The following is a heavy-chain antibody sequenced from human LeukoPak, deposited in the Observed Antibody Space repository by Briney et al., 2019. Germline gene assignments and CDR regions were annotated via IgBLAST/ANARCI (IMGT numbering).Heavy chain of an antibody. CDR1: GGTFSSYT. CDR3: ARGSSGSDYYYYGMDV. Sequence: GSSVKVSCKASGGTFSSYTISWVRQAPGQGLEWMGRIIPILGIANYAQMFQGRVTITADKSTSTAYMELSSLRSEDTAVYYCARGSSGSDYYYYGMDVWGQGTTVTVSS. CDR2: IIPILGIA. D-gene: IGHD3-22*01. J-gene: IGHJ6*02. V-gene: IGHV1-69*02.